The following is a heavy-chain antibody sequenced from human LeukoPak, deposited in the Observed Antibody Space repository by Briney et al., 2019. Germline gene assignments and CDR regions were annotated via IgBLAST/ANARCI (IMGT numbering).Heavy chain of an antibody. CDR3: AKKGYSNGWRDSYSFDC. V-gene: IGHV3-30*02. D-gene: IGHD6-19*01. CDR1: GFTFSSYG. CDR2: IRSDGSNK. Sequence: GGSLRLSCAPSGFTFSSYGMDWVRQAPGKELEWVAFIRSDGSNKYYADYVKGRFTISRDNSKLYLQMNSLRAEDTAVYYCAKKGYSNGWRDSYSFDCWGQGTLVTVSS. J-gene: IGHJ4*02.